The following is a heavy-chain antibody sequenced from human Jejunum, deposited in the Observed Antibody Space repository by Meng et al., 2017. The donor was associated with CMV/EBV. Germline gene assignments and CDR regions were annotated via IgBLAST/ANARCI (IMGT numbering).Heavy chain of an antibody. CDR2: VIPIFSTA. CDR1: GGTFSSYA. CDR3: ARASLTGTADY. J-gene: IGHJ4*02. V-gene: IGHV1-69*05. Sequence: KASGGTFSSYAVSWVRQAPRRGLGWVGGVIPIFSTANYAQKFQGRVTITTDESTSTAYMELSRLRSEDTAVYYCARASLTGTADYWGQGTLVTVSS. D-gene: IGHD1/OR15-1a*01.